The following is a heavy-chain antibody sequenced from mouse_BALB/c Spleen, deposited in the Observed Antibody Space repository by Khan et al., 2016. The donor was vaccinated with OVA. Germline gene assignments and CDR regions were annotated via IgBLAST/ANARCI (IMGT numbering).Heavy chain of an antibody. CDR1: GYTFTDYY. CDR2: IYPGSGNT. V-gene: IGHV1-77*01. CDR3: ARMDTTSLDC. J-gene: IGHJ2*01. D-gene: IGHD2-3*01. Sequence: QVQLKESGAELARPGASVKLSCKASGYTFTDYYINWVKQRTGQGLEWIGQIYPGSGNTYYNEKFTGKATLTADKSSSTAYMQLSRLTSEDSAVYFCARMDTTSLDCWGQGTTLTLSS.